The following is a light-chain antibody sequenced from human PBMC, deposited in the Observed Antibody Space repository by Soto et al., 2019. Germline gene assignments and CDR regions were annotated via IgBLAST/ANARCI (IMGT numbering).Light chain of an antibody. CDR1: QSLTTD. V-gene: IGKV3-15*01. Sequence: ETVMRQTPATLALSQGERATLSCRASQSLTTDLAWYQQKPGQPPRLLIYGASTRATDFPARFSGSGSGTEFALTISSRHSDDFAIYYCQRYSTCAGTLGQGTKVDI. CDR2: GAS. CDR3: QRYSTCAGT. J-gene: IGKJ1*01.